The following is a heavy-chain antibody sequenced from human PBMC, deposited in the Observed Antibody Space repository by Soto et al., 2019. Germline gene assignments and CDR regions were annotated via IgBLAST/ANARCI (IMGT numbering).Heavy chain of an antibody. CDR2: IFWDGGTA. Sequence: GGSLRLSCAASGFTFDDYSMHWVRQTPGKGLEWISLIFWDGGTAYYADSVKGRFTTSRDNSKNTLYLQMNSLRSDDTALYYCAKSGGEYYFDYRGQGTLVTVS. J-gene: IGHJ4*02. CDR3: AKSGGEYYFDY. D-gene: IGHD2-21*01. V-gene: IGHV3-43*01. CDR1: GFTFDDYS.